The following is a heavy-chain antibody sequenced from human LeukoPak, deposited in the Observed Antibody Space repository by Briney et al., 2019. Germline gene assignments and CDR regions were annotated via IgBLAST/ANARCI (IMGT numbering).Heavy chain of an antibody. V-gene: IGHV3-21*01. CDR2: ISSSSSYI. J-gene: IGHJ5*02. Sequence: GGSLRLSCAASGFTFSSYSMTWVRQAPGKGLEWVSSISSSSSYIYYADSVKGRFTISRDNAKNSLYLQMNSLRAEDTAVYYCARDSAGSLRSWFDPWGQGTLVTVSS. CDR3: ARDSAGSLRSWFDP. CDR1: GFTFSSYS.